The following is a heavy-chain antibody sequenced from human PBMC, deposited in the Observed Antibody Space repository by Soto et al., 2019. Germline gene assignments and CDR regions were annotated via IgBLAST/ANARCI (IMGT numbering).Heavy chain of an antibody. D-gene: IGHD2-21*02. V-gene: IGHV4-34*01. J-gene: IGHJ6*02. CDR2: INHSGST. CDR3: AKGLLSYCGGDCYQAGGMDV. Sequence: PSETLSLTCAVYGGSFSGYYWSWIRQPPGKGLEWIGEINHSGSTNYNPSLKSRVTISVDTSKNQFSLKLSSVTAADTAVYYCAKGLLSYCGGDCYQAGGMDVWGQGTTVTVSS. CDR1: GGSFSGYY.